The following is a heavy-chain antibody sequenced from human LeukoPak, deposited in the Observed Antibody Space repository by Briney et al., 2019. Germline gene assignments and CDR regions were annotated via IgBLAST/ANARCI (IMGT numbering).Heavy chain of an antibody. Sequence: SETLSLTCAVYGGSFSDYYWSWIRQPSGKGLEWIGEINHSGSTNYNPSPKSRVTISVDTSKNQFSLKLSSVTAADTAVYYCARGQKAVAGTPDYWGQGTLVTVSS. CDR2: INHSGST. V-gene: IGHV4-34*01. CDR3: ARGQKAVAGTPDY. J-gene: IGHJ4*02. D-gene: IGHD6-19*01. CDR1: GGSFSDYY.